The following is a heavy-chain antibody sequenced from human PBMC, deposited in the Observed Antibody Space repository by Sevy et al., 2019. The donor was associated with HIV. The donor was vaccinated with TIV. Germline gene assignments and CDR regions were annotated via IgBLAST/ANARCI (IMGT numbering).Heavy chain of an antibody. CDR3: ARDGGCSTTSCLLYFDY. Sequence: GGSLRLSCAVSGFTFSSYTMNWVRQAPGKGLEWVSSISSSSRYIYYADSLKGRFTISRDNAKNSVYLQMNSLRTEDTAVYYCARDGGCSTTSCLLYFDYWGQGTLVTVSS. V-gene: IGHV3-21*01. CDR1: GFTFSSYT. J-gene: IGHJ4*01. D-gene: IGHD2-2*01. CDR2: ISSSSRYI.